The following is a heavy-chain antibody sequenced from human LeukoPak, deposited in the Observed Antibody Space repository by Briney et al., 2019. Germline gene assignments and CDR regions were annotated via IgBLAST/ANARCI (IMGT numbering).Heavy chain of an antibody. D-gene: IGHD6-25*01. J-gene: IGHJ4*02. V-gene: IGHV3-21*01. CDR3: ARDEVAAQFNY. CDR2: ISSSSSYI. CDR1: GFTLSSYS. Sequence: GGSLRLSCAASGFTLSSYSMNWVRQAPGKGLEWVSSISSSSSYIYYADSVKGRFTISRDNAKNSLYLQMNSLRAEDTAVYYCARDEVAAQFNYWGQGTLVTVSS.